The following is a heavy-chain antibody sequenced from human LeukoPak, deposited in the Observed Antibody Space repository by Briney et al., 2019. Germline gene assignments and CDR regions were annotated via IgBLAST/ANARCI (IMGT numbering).Heavy chain of an antibody. J-gene: IGHJ6*03. CDR3: ARGVGYSSGWYLRYYYYMDV. CDR2: IYHSGST. Sequence: SETLSLTCTVSGYSISSGYYWGWIRQPPGKGLEWIGSIYHSGSTYYNPSLKSRVTISVDTSKNQFSLKLSSVTAADTAVYYCARGVGYSSGWYLRYYYYMDVWGKGTTVTVSS. V-gene: IGHV4-38-2*02. D-gene: IGHD6-19*01. CDR1: GYSISSGYY.